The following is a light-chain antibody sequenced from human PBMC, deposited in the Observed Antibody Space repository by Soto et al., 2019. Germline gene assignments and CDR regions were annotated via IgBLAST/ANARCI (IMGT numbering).Light chain of an antibody. CDR2: DVS. J-gene: IGLJ1*01. CDR3: SSYTTSSSVLYV. V-gene: IGLV2-14*01. Sequence: QSVLTQPASVSGAPGQSITISCTGTSSDVGGYNSVSWYQQHPGKAPKLMIYDVSNRPSGVSNRFSGSKSGNTASLTISGLQAEDEADYYCSSYTTSSSVLYVFGTGTKLTVL. CDR1: SSDVGGYNS.